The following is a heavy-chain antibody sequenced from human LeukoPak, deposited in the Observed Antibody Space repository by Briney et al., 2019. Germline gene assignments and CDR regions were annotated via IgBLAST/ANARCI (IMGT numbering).Heavy chain of an antibody. Sequence: SVKVSCKASGGTFSSYAISWVRQAPGQGLEWMGGIIPIFGTANYAQKFQGRVTITADESTSTAYMELSSLRSEDTAVYYCARGDIVVVPAAAQGAFHIWGQGTMVTVSS. CDR3: ARGDIVVVPAAAQGAFHI. D-gene: IGHD2-2*01. CDR2: IIPIFGTA. CDR1: GGTFSSYA. V-gene: IGHV1-69*13. J-gene: IGHJ3*02.